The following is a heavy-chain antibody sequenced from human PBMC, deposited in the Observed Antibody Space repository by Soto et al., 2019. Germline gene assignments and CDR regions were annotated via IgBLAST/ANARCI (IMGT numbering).Heavy chain of an antibody. D-gene: IGHD4-17*01. V-gene: IGHV1-69*01. CDR2: IITLFGTA. CDR3: AREVGYGDFSAALLD. CDR1: GGTFSSHS. J-gene: IGHJ4*02. Sequence: VQLMQSGAEVKQPGSSVKVSCKASGGTFSSHSINWVRQAPGQGLEWMGGIITLFGTANYAQNFQGRVTITADQSTSTAYMEQNSLRSDDTAVYYCAREVGYGDFSAALLDWGQGTLVTVSS.